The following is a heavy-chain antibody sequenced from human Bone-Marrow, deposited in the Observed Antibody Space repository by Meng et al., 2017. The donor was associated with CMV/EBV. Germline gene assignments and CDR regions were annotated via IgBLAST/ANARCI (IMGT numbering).Heavy chain of an antibody. CDR2: IYYSGST. D-gene: IGHD3-9*01. CDR3: AREGIDYDILTGYRCYFDY. J-gene: IGHJ4*02. Sequence: GSLRLSCTVSGGSISSYYWSWIRQPPGKGLEWIGYIYYSGSTNYNPSPKSRVTISVDTSKNQFSLKLSSVTAADTAVYYCAREGIDYDILTGYRCYFDYWGQGTLVTVSS. V-gene: IGHV4-59*01. CDR1: GGSISSYY.